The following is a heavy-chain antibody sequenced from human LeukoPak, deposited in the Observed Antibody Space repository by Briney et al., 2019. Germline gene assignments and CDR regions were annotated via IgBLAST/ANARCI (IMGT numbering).Heavy chain of an antibody. Sequence: PGRSLRLSCAASGFTSTNYAMHWVRQAPGKGLEWVAVISYDGSNKYYADSVKGRFTISRDNSKNTVYLQMNSLRPEDTAVYYCARELTSTSYFDYWGQGTLVTVSS. CDR3: ARELTSTSYFDY. CDR1: GFTSTNYA. CDR2: ISYDGSNK. J-gene: IGHJ4*02. V-gene: IGHV3-30*04.